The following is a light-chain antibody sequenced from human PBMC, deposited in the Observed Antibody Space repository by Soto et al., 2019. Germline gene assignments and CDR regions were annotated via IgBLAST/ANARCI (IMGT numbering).Light chain of an antibody. Sequence: DIQMTQSPSSLSASVGDRVTITCRASQSISDRLAWFQQKPGKAPKLLIQKASSLESGVPSRFSGGGSGTEFTLTISSLQPDDFATYYCQQYASSSITFGQGTSLEI. CDR1: QSISDR. J-gene: IGKJ2*01. CDR2: KAS. CDR3: QQYASSSIT. V-gene: IGKV1-5*03.